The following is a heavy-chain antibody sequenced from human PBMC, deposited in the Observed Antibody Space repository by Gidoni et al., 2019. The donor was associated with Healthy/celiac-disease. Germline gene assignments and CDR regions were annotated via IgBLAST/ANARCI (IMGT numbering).Heavy chain of an antibody. V-gene: IGHV1-69*17. D-gene: IGHD2-15*01. CDR1: GGTFSSYA. Sequence: QVQLVQSGAEVKQPGYSVKVSCKASGGTFSSYAISWVRQAPGQGLEWMGGIIPIFGIANYAQKFQGRVTITADKSMSTAYMELSSLRSEDTAVYYCASGAVAATGVSDYWGQGTLVTVSS. CDR3: ASGAVAATGVSDY. CDR2: IIPIFGIA. J-gene: IGHJ4*02.